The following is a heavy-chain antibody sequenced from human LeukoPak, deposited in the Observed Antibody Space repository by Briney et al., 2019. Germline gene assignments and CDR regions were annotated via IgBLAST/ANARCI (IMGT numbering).Heavy chain of an antibody. V-gene: IGHV4-38-2*02. Sequence: PSETLSLTCTVSGYSISSDYYWGWIRQPPGRGLEWIGTIYHSGSTYYNPSLKSRVTVSVDTSKNQFSLKLSSVTAADTAVYYCARYDVWGTYRAFDYWGQGTPVTVSS. CDR3: ARYDVWGTYRAFDY. J-gene: IGHJ4*02. D-gene: IGHD3-16*02. CDR2: IYHSGST. CDR1: GYSISSDYY.